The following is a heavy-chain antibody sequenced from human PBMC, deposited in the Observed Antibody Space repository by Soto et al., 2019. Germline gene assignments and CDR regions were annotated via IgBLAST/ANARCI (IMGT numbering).Heavy chain of an antibody. V-gene: IGHV4-59*01. CDR2: IFYTGST. J-gene: IGHJ4*02. D-gene: IGHD6-13*01. Sequence: SETLSLTCTVSGDSMNNFYWSWIRQPPGKTLEWIGNIFYTGSTTYNPSLESRITMSVDTSKNQFSLRLSSVSAADTAVYFCAKYRRTAAEGYTLDYWGRGTPVTFSS. CDR3: AKYRRTAAEGYTLDY. CDR1: GDSMNNFY.